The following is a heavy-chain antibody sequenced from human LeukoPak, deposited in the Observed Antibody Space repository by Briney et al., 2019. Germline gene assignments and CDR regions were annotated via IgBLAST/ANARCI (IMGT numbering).Heavy chain of an antibody. V-gene: IGHV4-34*01. CDR1: GGSFSGYY. CDR2: INHSGST. J-gene: IGHJ3*02. D-gene: IGHD5-18*01. CDR3: ARDSATAMVESDAFDI. Sequence: PSETLSLTCAVYGGSFSGYYWSWIRQPPGKGLEWIGEINHSGSTNYNPSLKSRVTMSVDTSKNQFSLKLSSVTAADTAVYYCARDSATAMVESDAFDIWGQGTMVTVSS.